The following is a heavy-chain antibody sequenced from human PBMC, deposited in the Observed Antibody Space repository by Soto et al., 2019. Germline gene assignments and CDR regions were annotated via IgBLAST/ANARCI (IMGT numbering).Heavy chain of an antibody. D-gene: IGHD3-9*01. CDR3: ASWRSNYDILTGQRYYFDY. V-gene: IGHV4-39*01. J-gene: IGHJ4*02. CDR2: IYYSGST. CDR1: GGSISSSSYY. Sequence: PSETLSLTCPVSGGSISSSSYYWGWIRQPPGKGLEWIGSIYYSGSTYYNPSLKSRVTISVDTSKNQFSLKLSSVTAADTAVYYCASWRSNYDILTGQRYYFDYWGQGTLVTVSS.